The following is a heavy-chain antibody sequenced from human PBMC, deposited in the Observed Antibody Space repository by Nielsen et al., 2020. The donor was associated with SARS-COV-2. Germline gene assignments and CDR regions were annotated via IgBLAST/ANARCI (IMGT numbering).Heavy chain of an antibody. CDR1: GFTFDDYA. D-gene: IGHD2-2*01. V-gene: IGHV3-9*01. Sequence: GGSLRLSCAASGFTFDDYAMHWVRQAPGKGLEWVSGISWNSGSIGYADSVKGRFTISRDNAKNSLYLQMNSLRAEDTALYYCAHLGYCSSASCLGKYFHHWGQGTLVTVSS. J-gene: IGHJ1*01. CDR2: ISWNSGSI. CDR3: AHLGYCSSASCLGKYFHH.